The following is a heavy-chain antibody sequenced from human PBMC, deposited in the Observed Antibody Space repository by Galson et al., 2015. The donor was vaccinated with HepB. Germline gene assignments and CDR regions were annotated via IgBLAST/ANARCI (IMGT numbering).Heavy chain of an antibody. Sequence: SLRLSCAASGFTFSQYGIHWVRQAPGKGLEWVALIWYDGNNTYYADSVKGRFTISRDNSKNTLYLEMNSLRAEDTAVYYCARKELTYYYDSSGSNDALDIWGQGTMVTVSS. J-gene: IGHJ3*02. D-gene: IGHD3-22*01. V-gene: IGHV3-33*01. CDR2: IWYDGNNT. CDR1: GFTFSQYG. CDR3: ARKELTYYYDSSGSNDALDI.